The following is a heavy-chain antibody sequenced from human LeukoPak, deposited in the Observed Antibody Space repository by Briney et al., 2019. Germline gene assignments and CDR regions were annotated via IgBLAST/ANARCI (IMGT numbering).Heavy chain of an antibody. Sequence: ASVKVSCKASGYTFTSYYMHWVRQAPGQGLGWMGIINPSGGSTSYAQKFQGRVTMTRDMSTTTDYMELSSLRSEDTAVYYCARDNSVGDIAWWFDPWGQGTLVTVSS. V-gene: IGHV1-46*01. CDR3: ARDNSVGDIAWWFDP. D-gene: IGHD3-16*02. CDR2: INPSGGST. CDR1: GYTFTSYY. J-gene: IGHJ5*02.